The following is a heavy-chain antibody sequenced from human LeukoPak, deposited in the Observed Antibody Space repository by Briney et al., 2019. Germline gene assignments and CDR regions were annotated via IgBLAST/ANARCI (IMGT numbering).Heavy chain of an antibody. Sequence: SSVTLSLTCAVYGGSFSGYYWSWIRQPPGKGLEWIGEINHSGSTNYNPSLKSRVTISVDTSKNQFSLKLSSVTAADTAVYYCARDRFHSSGWYDYWGQGTLVTVSS. CDR2: INHSGST. J-gene: IGHJ4*02. CDR1: GGSFSGYY. D-gene: IGHD6-19*01. CDR3: ARDRFHSSGWYDY. V-gene: IGHV4-34*01.